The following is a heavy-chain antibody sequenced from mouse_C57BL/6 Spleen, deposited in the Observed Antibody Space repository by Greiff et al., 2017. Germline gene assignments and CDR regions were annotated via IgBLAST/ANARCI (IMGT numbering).Heavy chain of an antibody. D-gene: IGHD2-3*01. V-gene: IGHV5-16*01. CDR3: AREYDGYYGYFDV. CDR2: INYDGSST. J-gene: IGHJ1*03. CDR1: GFTFSDYY. Sequence: EVPLVESEGGLVQPGSSMKLSCTASGFTFSDYYMAWVRQVPEKGLEWVANINYDGSSTYYLDSLKSRFIISRDNAKNILYLQMSSLKSEDTAAYYCAREYDGYYGYFDVWGTGTTVTVSS.